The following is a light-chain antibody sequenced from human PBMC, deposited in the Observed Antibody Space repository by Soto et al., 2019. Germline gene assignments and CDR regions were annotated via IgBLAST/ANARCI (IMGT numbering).Light chain of an antibody. V-gene: IGKV1-6*01. J-gene: IGKJ4*01. CDR3: LQDYNSPLS. CDR1: QGIRND. CDR2: AAS. Sequence: AIQMTQSPSSLSASVGDSVTITCRASQGIRNDLGWYQQKPGKAPKLLIYAASSLQSGVPSRFSGSGSGTDFTLTISSLQPEDFAPYYCLQDYNSPLSFGGGTKVEIK.